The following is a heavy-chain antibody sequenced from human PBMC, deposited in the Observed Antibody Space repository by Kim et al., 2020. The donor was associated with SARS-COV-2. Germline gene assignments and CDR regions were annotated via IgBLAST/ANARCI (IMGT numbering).Heavy chain of an antibody. CDR3: ARREDDSSSWYPNYFFDY. Sequence: SETLSLTCAVYGGSFSGYYWSWIRQPPGKGLEWIGEINHSGSTNYNPSLKSRVTISVDTSKNQFSLKLSSVTAADTAVYYCARREDDSSSWYPNYFFDYWGQGTLVTVSS. D-gene: IGHD6-13*01. V-gene: IGHV4-34*01. CDR2: INHSGST. J-gene: IGHJ4*02. CDR1: GGSFSGYY.